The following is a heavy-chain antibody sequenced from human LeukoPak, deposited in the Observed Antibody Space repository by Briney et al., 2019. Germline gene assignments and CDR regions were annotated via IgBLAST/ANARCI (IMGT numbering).Heavy chain of an antibody. J-gene: IGHJ6*02. CDR2: ISYDGSNK. V-gene: IGHV3-30-3*01. Sequence: XSXYAXHWVRQAPGKGLEWVAVISYDGSNKYYADSVKGRFTISRDNSKNTLYLQMNSLRAEDTAVYYCARVPRDDGMDVWGQGTTVTVSS. CDR3: ARVPRDDGMDV. CDR1: XSXYA.